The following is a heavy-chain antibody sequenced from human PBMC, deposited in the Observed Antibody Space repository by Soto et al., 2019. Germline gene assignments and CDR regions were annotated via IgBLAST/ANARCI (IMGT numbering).Heavy chain of an antibody. Sequence: EVQLVESGGGLVKPGGSLRLSCAASGFTFSSYSMNWVRQAPGKGLEWVSSISSSSSYIYYADSVKGRFTISRDNAKNALYRQMNSLRAEDTAVYYCARLAGRDRIVGATGSRYFDYWGQGTLVTVSS. CDR3: ARLAGRDRIVGATGSRYFDY. V-gene: IGHV3-21*01. D-gene: IGHD1-26*01. J-gene: IGHJ4*02. CDR2: ISSSSSYI. CDR1: GFTFSSYS.